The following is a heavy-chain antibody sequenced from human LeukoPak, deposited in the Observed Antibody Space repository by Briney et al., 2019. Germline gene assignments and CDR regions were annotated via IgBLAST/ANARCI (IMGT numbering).Heavy chain of an antibody. CDR3: AKDGGLWVSAHWGDS. V-gene: IGHV3-23*01. D-gene: IGHD7-27*01. CDR2: ISGSGGST. CDR1: GITFRRHA. Sequence: GGSLRLSCEASGITFRRHAMSWVRQAPGKGLEWVSAISGSGGSTFYADSVKGRFTVSRDDSKNTLYLQMNSLRAEDTAVYYCAKDGGLWVSAHWGDSWGRGTLVTVSS. J-gene: IGHJ4*02.